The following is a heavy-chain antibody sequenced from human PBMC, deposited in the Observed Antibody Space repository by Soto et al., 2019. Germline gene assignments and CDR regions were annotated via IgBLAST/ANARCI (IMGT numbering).Heavy chain of an antibody. CDR1: GYTLTELS. V-gene: IGHV1-24*01. Sequence: ASVKVSCKVSGYTLTELSIHWVRQAPGKGLEWMGSFDPEDGETIYAQKFQGRVTMTEDTSTDTAYMELTSLRSEDTAVYYCATLSRGSAMVKYYWGQGTLVTVSS. CDR2: FDPEDGET. J-gene: IGHJ4*02. CDR3: ATLSRGSAMVKYY. D-gene: IGHD5-18*01.